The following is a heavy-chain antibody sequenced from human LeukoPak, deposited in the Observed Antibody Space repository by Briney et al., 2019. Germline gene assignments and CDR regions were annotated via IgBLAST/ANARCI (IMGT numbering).Heavy chain of an antibody. CDR3: ARRVGGGAPYYFDY. Sequence: PGGSLSLSCAASGFTFSSYWMHWVRQAPGKGLVWVSRINSDGSSTSYADSVRGRFTISRDNAKNTLYLQMNSLRAEDTAVYYCARRVGGGAPYYFDYWGQGTLVTVSS. CDR1: GFTFSSYW. V-gene: IGHV3-74*01. D-gene: IGHD1-26*01. CDR2: INSDGSST. J-gene: IGHJ4*02.